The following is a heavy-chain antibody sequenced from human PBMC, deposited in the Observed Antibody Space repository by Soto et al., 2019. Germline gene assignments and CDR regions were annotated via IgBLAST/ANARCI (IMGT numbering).Heavy chain of an antibody. J-gene: IGHJ4*02. CDR1: GFTFSSYA. D-gene: IGHD6-19*01. Sequence: EVQLLESGGGLVQSGRSLRLSCAASGFTFSSYAMNWVRQAPGNGLEWVSAMSGTGGSTYYADSVKGRFTISRDNSKNTLYLQMNSLRVEDTAVFYCAKAGFSSGWSPSYFDYWGQGTLVTVSS. CDR2: MSGTGGST. CDR3: AKAGFSSGWSPSYFDY. V-gene: IGHV3-23*01.